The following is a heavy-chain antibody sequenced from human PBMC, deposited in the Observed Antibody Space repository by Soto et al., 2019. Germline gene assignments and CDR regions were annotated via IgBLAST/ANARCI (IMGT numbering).Heavy chain of an antibody. CDR1: GFTFSSYS. V-gene: IGHV3-21*01. D-gene: IGHD5-18*01. Sequence: EVQLVESGGGLVKPGGSLRLSCAASGFTFSSYSMNWVRQAPGKGLEWGSSISSSSSYIYYADSVKGRFTISRDNPKNSLYLQMNSLRAEDTAVYYCARDQPGYSYGYGLGYWGQGTLVTVSS. CDR2: ISSSSSYI. J-gene: IGHJ4*02. CDR3: ARDQPGYSYGYGLGY.